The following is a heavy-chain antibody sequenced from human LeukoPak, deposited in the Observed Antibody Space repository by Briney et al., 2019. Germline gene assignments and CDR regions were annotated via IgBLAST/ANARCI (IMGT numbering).Heavy chain of an antibody. CDR1: GGSINNYY. CDR2: ASHSGST. Sequence: SETLSLTCTVSGGSINNYYWSWIRQPPGKGLEWIGYASHSGSTNSSPSLKSRVSISVDTSKNQISLKLSSVTAADTAVYYCASTNYGFWSGYYYYWGQGTLVTVSS. J-gene: IGHJ4*02. V-gene: IGHV4-59*12. D-gene: IGHD3-3*01. CDR3: ASTNYGFWSGYYYY.